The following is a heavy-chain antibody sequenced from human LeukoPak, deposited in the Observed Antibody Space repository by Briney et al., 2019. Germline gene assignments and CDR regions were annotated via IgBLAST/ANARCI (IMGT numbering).Heavy chain of an antibody. CDR1: GFTFSGYG. D-gene: IGHD3-10*01. V-gene: IGHV3-33*01. Sequence: PGGSLRLSCAASGFTFSGYGIHWVRQAPGKGLEWVAVIWYDGSNTYKADSVNAHYGDSVRGRFTISRDNSKNTVYLQMSGLRAEDTAVYYCARDLLGFGELQHPSGVDVWGRGTTVTVSS. CDR2: IWYDGSNT. CDR3: ARDLLGFGELQHPSGVDV. J-gene: IGHJ6*02.